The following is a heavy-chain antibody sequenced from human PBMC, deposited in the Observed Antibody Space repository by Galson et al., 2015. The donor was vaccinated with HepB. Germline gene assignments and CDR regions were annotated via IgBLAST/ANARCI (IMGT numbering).Heavy chain of an antibody. Sequence: SVKVSCKASGYTFTSYYMHWVRQAPGQGLEWMGIINPSGGSTSYAQKFQGRVTMTRDTSTSTVYMELSSLRSEDTAVYYCARASGSYYDASLYFDYWGQGTLVTVSS. CDR2: INPSGGST. J-gene: IGHJ4*02. CDR1: GYTFTSYY. D-gene: IGHD1-26*01. CDR3: ARASGSYYDASLYFDY. V-gene: IGHV1-46*01.